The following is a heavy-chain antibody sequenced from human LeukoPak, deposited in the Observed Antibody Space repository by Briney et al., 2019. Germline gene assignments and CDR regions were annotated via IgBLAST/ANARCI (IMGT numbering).Heavy chain of an antibody. CDR2: ISYDGRNQ. Sequence: GGSLRLSCAASGFSFTTYGMHWVRQAPLKGLEWLAAISYDGRNQNYADSVKGRFTIFRDNSQNTLYPQMNSLRAEDTALYYCVKNRTINGRSSPFDSWGQGTLVTVSS. D-gene: IGHD1-26*01. CDR1: GFSFTTYG. CDR3: VKNRTINGRSSPFDS. J-gene: IGHJ4*02. V-gene: IGHV3-30*18.